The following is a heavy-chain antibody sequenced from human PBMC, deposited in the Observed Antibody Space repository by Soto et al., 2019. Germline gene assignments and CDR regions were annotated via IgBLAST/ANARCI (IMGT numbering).Heavy chain of an antibody. CDR1: GGTFSSYA. J-gene: IGHJ5*02. V-gene: IGHV1-69*06. D-gene: IGHD3-16*01. CDR3: ARVDLWGTGLDP. CDR2: IIPIFGTA. Sequence: QVQLVQSGAEVKKPGSSVKVSCKASGGTFSSYAISWVRQAPGQGLEWMGGIIPIFGTANYAQKFQGRVTITADKSTSTAYMELSSPRSEDTAMYYCARVDLWGTGLDPWGQGTLVTVSS.